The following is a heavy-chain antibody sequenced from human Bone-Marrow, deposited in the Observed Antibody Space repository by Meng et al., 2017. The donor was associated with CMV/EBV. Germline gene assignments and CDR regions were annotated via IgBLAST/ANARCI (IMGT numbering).Heavy chain of an antibody. CDR3: TTDPWGGSYGY. CDR2: IKSKTDGGTT. D-gene: IGHD1-26*01. J-gene: IGHJ4*02. Sequence: CSASVFTFSNAWMNWVRQAPGKGLEWVGRIKSKTDGGTTDYAAPVKGRFTISRDDSKNTLYLQMNSLKTEDTAVYYCTTDPWGGSYGYWGQGTLVTVSS. CDR1: VFTFSNAW. V-gene: IGHV3-15*07.